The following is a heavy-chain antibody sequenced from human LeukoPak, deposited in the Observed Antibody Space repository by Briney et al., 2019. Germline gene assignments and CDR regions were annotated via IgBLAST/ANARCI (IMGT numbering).Heavy chain of an antibody. CDR3: ARDRYDSIY. Sequence: GGSLRLSCAASGFTFSSYAMSWVRQAPGKGLEWVANIKQDGSEKYYVDSVKGRFTISRDNAKNSLYLQMNSLRAEDTAVYYCARDRYDSIYWGQGTLVTVSS. D-gene: IGHD3-22*01. CDR2: IKQDGSEK. J-gene: IGHJ4*02. V-gene: IGHV3-7*01. CDR1: GFTFSSYA.